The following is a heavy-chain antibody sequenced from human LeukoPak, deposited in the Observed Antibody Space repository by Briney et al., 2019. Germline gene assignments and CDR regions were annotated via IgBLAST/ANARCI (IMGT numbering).Heavy chain of an antibody. CDR1: GGSISSGDYY. J-gene: IGHJ5*02. D-gene: IGHD6-19*01. Sequence: PSQTLSLTCTVSGGSISSGDYYWSWIRQPPGKGLEWIGYIYYSGSTYYNPSLKSRVTISVDTSKNQFSLKLSSVTAADTAVYYCARGIGSGWGPNWFDPWGQGTLVTVSS. V-gene: IGHV4-30-4*08. CDR2: IYYSGST. CDR3: ARGIGSGWGPNWFDP.